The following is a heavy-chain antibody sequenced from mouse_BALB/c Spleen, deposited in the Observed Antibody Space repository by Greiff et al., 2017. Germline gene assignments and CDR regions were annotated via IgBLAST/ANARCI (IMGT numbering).Heavy chain of an antibody. CDR1: GFTFSSYA. V-gene: IGHV5-9-3*01. CDR2: ISSGGSYT. Sequence: EVQGVESGGGLVKPGGSLKLSCAASGFTFSSYAMSWVRQTPEKRLEWVATISSGGSYTYYPDSVKGRFTISRDNAKNTLYLQMSSLRSEDTAMYYCARQGGYWGQGTSVTVSS. CDR3: ARQGGY. J-gene: IGHJ4*01.